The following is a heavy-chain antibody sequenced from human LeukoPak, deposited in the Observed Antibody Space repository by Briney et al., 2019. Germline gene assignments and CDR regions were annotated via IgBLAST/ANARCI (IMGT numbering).Heavy chain of an antibody. J-gene: IGHJ4*02. V-gene: IGHV3-23*01. CDR3: AKDQYCSGASCPHQRGFHY. D-gene: IGHD2-15*01. CDR2: ISNTGGST. Sequence: GGSLRLSCAASGFTFDNYAMTWVRQAPGRGLEWVSTISNTGGSTYYIDSVKGRFTISRDNSKNTLYLQMNSLRAEDTAVYYCAKDQYCSGASCPHQRGFHYWGQGALVTVSS. CDR1: GFTFDNYA.